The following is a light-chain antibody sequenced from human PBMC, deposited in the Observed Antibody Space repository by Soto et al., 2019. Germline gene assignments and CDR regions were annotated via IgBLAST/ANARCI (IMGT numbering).Light chain of an antibody. J-gene: IGLJ2*01. CDR3: SSYTSSSTLDVV. CDR2: DVS. Sequence: QSVLTHPASVSGSPGQSITISCTGTSSDVGGYNYVSWYQQHPGKAPKLMIYDVSNRPSGVSNRFSGSKSGNTASLTISGLQAEDEADYYCSSYTSSSTLDVVFGGGTKGTVL. CDR1: SSDVGGYNY. V-gene: IGLV2-14*01.